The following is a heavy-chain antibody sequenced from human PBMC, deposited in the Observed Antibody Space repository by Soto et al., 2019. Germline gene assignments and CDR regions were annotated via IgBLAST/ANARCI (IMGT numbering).Heavy chain of an antibody. CDR3: ARHNYGSGSTYFDY. V-gene: IGHV4-59*08. Sequence: SETLSLTCTVWGGSISRYYWSWIRQPPGKGLEWIGYIYYSGSTNYNPSLKSRVTISVDTSKNQFSLKLNSMTAADTAVYYCARHNYGSGSTYFDYWGQGTLVTVSS. D-gene: IGHD3-10*01. CDR2: IYYSGST. CDR1: GGSISRYY. J-gene: IGHJ4*02.